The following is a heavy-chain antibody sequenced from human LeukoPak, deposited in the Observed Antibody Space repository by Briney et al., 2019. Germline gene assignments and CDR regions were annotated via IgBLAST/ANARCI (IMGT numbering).Heavy chain of an antibody. Sequence: SETLSLTCTVSGGSISSYYWSWIRQPAGKGLEWIGRIYTSGSTNYNPSLKSRVTMSVDTSKNQFSLKLSSVTAADTAVYYCARVHPPPLMVRGVIGAFDIWGQGTMVTVSS. D-gene: IGHD3-10*01. CDR2: IYTSGST. V-gene: IGHV4-4*07. CDR3: ARVHPPPLMVRGVIGAFDI. J-gene: IGHJ3*02. CDR1: GGSISSYY.